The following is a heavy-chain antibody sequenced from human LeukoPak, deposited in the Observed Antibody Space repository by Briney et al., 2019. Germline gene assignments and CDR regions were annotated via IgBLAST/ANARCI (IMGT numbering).Heavy chain of an antibody. CDR2: ITSSGRTI. V-gene: IGHV3-48*01. CDR3: ARGAVEMDHDY. CDR1: GFSFNDYS. Sequence: GGSLRLSCGASGFSFNDYSMSWVRQAPGKGLEWIAYITSSGRTIHYADSVKGRFTISRDNAKDSLYLQMNSLRVEDTAVYYCARGAVEMDHDYWGQGTLVTVAS. D-gene: IGHD5-24*01. J-gene: IGHJ4*02.